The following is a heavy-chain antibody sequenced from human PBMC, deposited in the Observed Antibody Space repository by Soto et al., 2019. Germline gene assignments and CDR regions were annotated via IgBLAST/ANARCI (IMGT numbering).Heavy chain of an antibody. CDR3: AKRAYGSGIG. J-gene: IGHJ4*02. CDR1: GFTFSSYL. V-gene: IGHV3-23*01. Sequence: EMPLLESGGDLVQPGGSLRLSCAASGFTFSSYLMSWVRQAPGKGLEWVSSITTSGSNTNYADSVKGRFTISRDNFNNTLYLQMNSLRAEDTAVYYCAKRAYGSGIGWGQGTLVTVSS. D-gene: IGHD3-10*01. CDR2: ITTSGSNT.